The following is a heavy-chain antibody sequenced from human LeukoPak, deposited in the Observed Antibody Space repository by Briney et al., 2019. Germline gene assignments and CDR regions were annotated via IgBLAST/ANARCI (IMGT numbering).Heavy chain of an antibody. CDR2: IYPGDSDT. J-gene: IGHJ3*02. Sequence: GESLDISCEASGYTFSNQWIGWVRQMPGKGLEWMGIIYPGDSDTRYNPSFQGQVTISVDKSITTTYLQWSSLKASDTAMYYCARTGYHYGSGSHYAFDIWGQGTMVTVSS. D-gene: IGHD3-10*01. CDR3: ARTGYHYGSGSHYAFDI. V-gene: IGHV5-51*01. CDR1: GYTFSNQW.